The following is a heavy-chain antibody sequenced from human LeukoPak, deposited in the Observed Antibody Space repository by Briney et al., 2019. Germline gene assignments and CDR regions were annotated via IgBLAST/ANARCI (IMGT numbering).Heavy chain of an antibody. V-gene: IGHV3-11*04. CDR3: ARGHWGLDY. CDR1: GFTFSDYY. J-gene: IGHJ4*02. D-gene: IGHD7-27*01. CDR2: IYNGGDTI. Sequence: GGSLRLSCAASGFTFSDYYMSWIRQAPGKGLGTVSYIYNGGDTIYYADSVRGRFTISRDNAESSLYLQMNSLRAEDTAVYYCARGHWGLDYWGRGTLVTVSS.